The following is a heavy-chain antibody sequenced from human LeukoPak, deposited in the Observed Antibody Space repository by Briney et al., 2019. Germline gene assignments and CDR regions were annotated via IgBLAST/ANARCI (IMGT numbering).Heavy chain of an antibody. V-gene: IGHV3-30*02. CDR3: AKAGHCSSTSCLYYYYGMDV. Sequence: GGSLRLSCAASGFTFSSYGMHWVRQAPGKGLEWVAFIRYDGSNKYYADSVKGRFTISRDNSKNTLYLQMNNLRAEDTAVYYCAKAGHCSSTSCLYYYYGMDVWGQGTTVTVSS. CDR1: GFTFSSYG. CDR2: IRYDGSNK. J-gene: IGHJ6*02. D-gene: IGHD2-2*01.